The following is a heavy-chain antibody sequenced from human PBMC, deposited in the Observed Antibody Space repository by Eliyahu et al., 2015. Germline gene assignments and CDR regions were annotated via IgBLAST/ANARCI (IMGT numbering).Heavy chain of an antibody. CDR3: ARIKRVAATVFY. D-gene: IGHD2-15*01. CDR1: GGSISSSSYY. J-gene: IGHJ4*02. CDR2: IYYSGST. Sequence: QLQLQESGPGLVKPSETLSLTCTVXGGSISSSSYYWGWIRQPPGKGLEWIGSIYYSGSTYYNPSLKSRVTISVDTSKNQFSLKLSSVTAADTAVYYCARIKRVAATVFYWGQGTLVTVSS. V-gene: IGHV4-39*01.